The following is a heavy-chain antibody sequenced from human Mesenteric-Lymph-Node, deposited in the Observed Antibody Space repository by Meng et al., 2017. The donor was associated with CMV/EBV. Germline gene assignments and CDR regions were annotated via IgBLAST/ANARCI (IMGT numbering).Heavy chain of an antibody. CDR2: IYYSGST. V-gene: IGHV4-39*01. J-gene: IGHJ4*02. D-gene: IGHD2-8*01. CDR3: ARQPVYGSGFDY. Sequence: TVSGGYISSSSYYWGWIRQPPGKGLEWIGSIYYSGSTYYNPSLKSRVTISVDTSKNQFSLKLSSVTAADTAVYYCARQPVYGSGFDYWGQGTLVTVSS. CDR1: GGYISSSSYY.